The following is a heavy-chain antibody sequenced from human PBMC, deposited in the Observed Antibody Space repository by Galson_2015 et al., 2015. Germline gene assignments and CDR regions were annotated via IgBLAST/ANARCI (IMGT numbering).Heavy chain of an antibody. Sequence: TLSLTCTVSGVSISSGDYYWSWIRQPPGKGLAWIGYIYYSGSTYYNPSLKIRVTISIDTSKNQFSLKLSSVTAADTAVYYCARGFSTYYYGSGSSIGFWGQGTLVTVSS. J-gene: IGHJ4*02. CDR2: IYYSGST. CDR3: ARGFSTYYYGSGSSIGF. D-gene: IGHD3-10*01. V-gene: IGHV4-30-4*01. CDR1: GVSISSGDYY.